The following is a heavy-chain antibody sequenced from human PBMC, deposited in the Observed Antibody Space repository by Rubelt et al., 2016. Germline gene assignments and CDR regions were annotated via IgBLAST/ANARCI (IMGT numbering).Heavy chain of an antibody. D-gene: IGHD3-10*01. CDR2: INHSGST. CDR3: ATLLLWFGES. CDR1: GGSFSGYY. J-gene: IGHJ5*02. Sequence: QVQLQQWGAGLLKPSETLSLTCAVYGGSFSGYYWSWIRQPPGKGLEWIGEINHSGSTNSNPSLKSRVTISVDTSKNQFSLKLSSVTAADTAVYYCATLLLWFGESWGQGTLVTVSS. V-gene: IGHV4-34*01.